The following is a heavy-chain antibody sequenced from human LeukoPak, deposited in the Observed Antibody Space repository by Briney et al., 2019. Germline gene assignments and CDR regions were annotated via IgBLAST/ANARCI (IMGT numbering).Heavy chain of an antibody. V-gene: IGHV3-21*04. CDR2: ISSSSSYI. CDR3: ARDRGRWLPTGLLDY. CDR1: GFTFSTYS. Sequence: GGSLRLSCITSGFTFSTYSMNWVRQAPGKGLEWVSSISSSSSYIYYADSVKGRFTISRDNAKNSLYLQMNSLRAEDTAVYYCARDRGRWLPTGLLDYWGQGTLVTVSS. D-gene: IGHD5-24*01. J-gene: IGHJ4*02.